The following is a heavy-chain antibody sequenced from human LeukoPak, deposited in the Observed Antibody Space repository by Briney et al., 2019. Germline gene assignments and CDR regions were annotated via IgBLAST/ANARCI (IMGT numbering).Heavy chain of an antibody. V-gene: IGHV1-58*01. D-gene: IGHD4-17*01. J-gene: IGHJ4*02. CDR2: IIVGSGNT. CDR3: VADCYGDCID. Sequence: SVKVSCKASGFIFSSSAVQWVRHARGQRLEWIGWIIVGSGNTNYAQNFQERVTITRDMSTSTAYMELSSLRSEDTAVYYCVADCYGDCIDWGQGTLVTVSS. CDR1: GFIFSSSA.